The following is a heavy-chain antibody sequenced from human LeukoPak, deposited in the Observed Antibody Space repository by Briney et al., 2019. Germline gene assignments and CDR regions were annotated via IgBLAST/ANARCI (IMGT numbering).Heavy chain of an antibody. CDR3: ACSYSTSWTVDY. D-gene: IGHD6-6*01. CDR1: GGSIRSYY. Sequence: PSETLSLTCTVSGGSIRSYYWSWIRQPPGKGLEWIGYIYYSGTTNCNPSLKSRVTISVDTSKNQFSLKLSSVTAPDTAVYYCACSYSTSWTVDYWGQGTLVTVSS. CDR2: IYYSGTT. V-gene: IGHV4-59*08. J-gene: IGHJ4*02.